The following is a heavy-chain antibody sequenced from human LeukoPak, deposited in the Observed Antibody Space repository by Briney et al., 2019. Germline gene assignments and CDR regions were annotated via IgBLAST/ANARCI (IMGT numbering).Heavy chain of an antibody. CDR2: ISSGSSNK. D-gene: IGHD3-22*01. V-gene: IGHV3-48*01. CDR1: GFTFSSYS. CDR3: ARALGGYDSSGYPYWYFDL. Sequence: GGSLRLSCAASGFTFSSYSMNWVRQTPEKGLEWVSYISSGSSNKYYADSVKGRFTISRDNAKNSLFLQMNSLRVEDTAVYYCARALGGYDSSGYPYWYFDLWGRGTLVTVSS. J-gene: IGHJ2*01.